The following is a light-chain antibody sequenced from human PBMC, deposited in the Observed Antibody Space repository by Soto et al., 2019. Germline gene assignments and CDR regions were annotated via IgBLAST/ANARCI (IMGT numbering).Light chain of an antibody. Sequence: QSALTQPASASGSPGQSITISCTGTSSDVGGYNYVSWYQQHPGKAPKLMIYDVNNRPSGVSNRFPGSKPGNTASLTISGLQAEDEADYYCSSYTSSSSVVFGGGTKLTVL. CDR3: SSYTSSSSVV. J-gene: IGLJ2*01. CDR2: DVN. V-gene: IGLV2-14*01. CDR1: SSDVGGYNY.